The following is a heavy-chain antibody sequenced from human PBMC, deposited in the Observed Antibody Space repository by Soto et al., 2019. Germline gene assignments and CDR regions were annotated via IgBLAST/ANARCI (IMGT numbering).Heavy chain of an antibody. J-gene: IGHJ4*02. CDR2: ISWNSGTI. Sequence: EVQLVESGGGLVQPGRSLRLSCAASGFTFDDYAMHWVRQAPGKGLEWVSGISWNSGTIGYADSVKGRFTISRDNAKNSLYLQMNSLRAEDTALYYCAKDGCSSTSCYSVHFDYWGQGTLVPVSS. D-gene: IGHD2-2*02. V-gene: IGHV3-9*01. CDR1: GFTFDDYA. CDR3: AKDGCSSTSCYSVHFDY.